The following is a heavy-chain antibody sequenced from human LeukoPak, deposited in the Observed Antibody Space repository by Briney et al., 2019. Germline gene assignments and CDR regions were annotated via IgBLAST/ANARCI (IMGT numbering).Heavy chain of an antibody. CDR3: ARHEMTTVTDYFDY. CDR1: GGSISSSSYY. Sequence: SETLSLTCTVSGGSISSSSYYWGWIRQPPGKGQEWIGSIYYSGSTYYNPSLKSRVTISVDTSKNQFSLKLSSVTAADTAVYYCARHEMTTVTDYFDYWGQGTLVTVSS. D-gene: IGHD4-17*01. V-gene: IGHV4-39*01. CDR2: IYYSGST. J-gene: IGHJ4*02.